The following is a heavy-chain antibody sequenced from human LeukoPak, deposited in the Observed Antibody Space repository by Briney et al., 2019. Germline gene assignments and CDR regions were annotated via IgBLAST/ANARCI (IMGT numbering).Heavy chain of an antibody. CDR1: GFTFRDHY. CDR2: SRNRAKSYTT. V-gene: IGHV3-72*01. Sequence: TGGSLRLSCAVSGFTFRDHYMDCVRQAPGKGLEWVGRSRNRAKSYTTDYAASVKGRFTISRDDSKSTLYLQMNSLETEDTAVYYCSRDATGDHWGQGTLVSVSS. CDR3: SRDATGDH. J-gene: IGHJ4*02.